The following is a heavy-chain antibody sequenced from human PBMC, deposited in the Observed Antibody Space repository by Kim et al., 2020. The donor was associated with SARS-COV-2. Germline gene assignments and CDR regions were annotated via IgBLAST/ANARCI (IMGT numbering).Heavy chain of an antibody. D-gene: IGHD3-10*01. Sequence: ASVKVSCKASGYTFTSYDINWVRQATGQGLEWMGWMNPNSGNTGYAQKFQGRVTMTRNTSISTAYMELSSLRSEDTAVYYCARGRGLLWFGELASPTDYWGQGTLVTVSS. CDR2: MNPNSGNT. J-gene: IGHJ4*02. CDR3: ARGRGLLWFGELASPTDY. V-gene: IGHV1-8*01. CDR1: GYTFTSYD.